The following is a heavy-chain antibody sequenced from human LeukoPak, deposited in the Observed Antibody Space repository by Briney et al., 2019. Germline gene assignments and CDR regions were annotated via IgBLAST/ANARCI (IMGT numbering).Heavy chain of an antibody. V-gene: IGHV3-7*01. D-gene: IGHD3-10*01. J-gene: IGHJ5*02. CDR3: ARERGSGSYHPFDP. Sequence: GGSLRLSCAASGYTFSSYWMNWVRQAPGKGLEWVANIKQDGSEKNYVDSVKGRFTISRDNAKNSLYLQMNSLRADDTAVYYCARERGSGSYHPFDPWGRGTLVTVSS. CDR2: IKQDGSEK. CDR1: GYTFSSYW.